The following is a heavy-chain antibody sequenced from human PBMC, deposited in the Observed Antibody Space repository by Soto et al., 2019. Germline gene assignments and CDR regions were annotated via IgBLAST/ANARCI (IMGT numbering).Heavy chain of an antibody. CDR2: TYYRSKWYN. Sequence: KQSPTLSLTCAISGDSVSSNSATWNWIRQSPSRGLEWLGRTYYRSKWYNDYAVSVKSRITINPDTSKNQFSLQLNSVTPEDTAVYYCARDQVGTYYDFWSGSFPSLFDPWGQGTLVTVSS. CDR3: ARDQVGTYYDFWSGSFPSLFDP. CDR1: GDSVSSNSAT. V-gene: IGHV6-1*01. J-gene: IGHJ5*02. D-gene: IGHD3-3*01.